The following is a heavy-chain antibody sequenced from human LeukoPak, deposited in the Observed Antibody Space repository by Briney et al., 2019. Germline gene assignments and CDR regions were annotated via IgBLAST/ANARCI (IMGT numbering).Heavy chain of an antibody. CDR2: MNPNSGNT. D-gene: IGHD4-23*01. J-gene: IGHJ4*02. CDR3: ARSGDNSKAADY. Sequence: ASVKISCKASGYTFTGYYMHWVRQATGQGLEWMAWMNPNSGNTGYAQKFQGRVTMTRDTSTNTAYMELSSLRSEDTAVYYCARSGDNSKAADYWGQGTLVTVSS. CDR1: GYTFTGYY. V-gene: IGHV1-8*02.